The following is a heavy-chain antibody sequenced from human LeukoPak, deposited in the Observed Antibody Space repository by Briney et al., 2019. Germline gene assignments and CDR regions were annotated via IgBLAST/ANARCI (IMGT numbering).Heavy chain of an antibody. J-gene: IGHJ4*02. Sequence: PGGSLRLSCVASGLTFEDYALSWVRHAPGKGLEWVSGINWNGGSTVYADSVKGRFTISRDNAKNSLYLQMNSLRAEDTALYYCASHASYYYDSSGYRHFDFWGQGTLVTVSS. CDR1: GLTFEDYA. D-gene: IGHD3-22*01. CDR3: ASHASYYYDSSGYRHFDF. CDR2: INWNGGST. V-gene: IGHV3-20*04.